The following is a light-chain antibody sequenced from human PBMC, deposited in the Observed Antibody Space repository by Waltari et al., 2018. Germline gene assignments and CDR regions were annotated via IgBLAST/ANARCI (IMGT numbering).Light chain of an antibody. CDR2: RNN. V-gene: IGLV1-47*01. Sequence: QSVLTQPPSASGTPGKRVTIACSGSRSNIGHNYVYWYQQLPGTAPKLLIYRNNQRPSGVPDRFSGSKSGTSASLAISGLRSEDEADYYCAAWDDSLSGRVFGGGTKVTVL. CDR1: RSNIGHNY. CDR3: AAWDDSLSGRV. J-gene: IGLJ3*02.